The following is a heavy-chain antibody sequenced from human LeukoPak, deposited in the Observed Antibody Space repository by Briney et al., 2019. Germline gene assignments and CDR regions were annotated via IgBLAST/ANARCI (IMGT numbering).Heavy chain of an antibody. CDR2: ITYNGAAT. CDR1: GFSFGGYA. Sequence: PGGSLRLSCAASGFSFGGYAMTWVRQAPGKGLEWVSSITYNGAATYYLDSVKARFTISRDNSRSTLYLQMDSLTAKDTALYYCAKDGLYFDGSTHIYYFDSWGQGTLVAVSS. CDR3: AKDGLYFDGSTHIYYFDS. J-gene: IGHJ4*02. V-gene: IGHV3-23*01. D-gene: IGHD3-9*01.